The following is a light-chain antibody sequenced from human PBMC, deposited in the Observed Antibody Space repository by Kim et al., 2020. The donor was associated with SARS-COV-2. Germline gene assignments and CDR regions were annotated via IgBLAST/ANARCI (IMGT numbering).Light chain of an antibody. CDR3: NSRDSNDNVV. CDR2: GKN. Sequence: SSELTQDPAVSLALGQTVRITCQGDSLRSYYATWYQQKPGQAPILVIYGKNNRPSGIPDRFSGSSSGNTASLTITGTQAGDEADYYCNSRDSNDNVVFGGGTKLTVL. V-gene: IGLV3-19*01. CDR1: SLRSYY. J-gene: IGLJ2*01.